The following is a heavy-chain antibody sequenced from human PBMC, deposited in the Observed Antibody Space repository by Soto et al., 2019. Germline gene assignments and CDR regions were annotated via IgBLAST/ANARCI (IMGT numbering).Heavy chain of an antibody. D-gene: IGHD5-18*01. CDR3: ARERNTGYDYSYYYGMDV. J-gene: IGHJ6*02. CDR2: ISYEGSNK. CDR1: GFTFSPHA. Sequence: QVQLVESGGDVVQPGRSLRLSCAASGFTFSPHAMHWVRQGPGKGLEWVAVISYEGSNKYYADSVKGRFTISRDNSKNTLYLQMNSLRAEDTAVYYCARERNTGYDYSYYYGMDVWGQGTTVTVSS. V-gene: IGHV3-30-3*01.